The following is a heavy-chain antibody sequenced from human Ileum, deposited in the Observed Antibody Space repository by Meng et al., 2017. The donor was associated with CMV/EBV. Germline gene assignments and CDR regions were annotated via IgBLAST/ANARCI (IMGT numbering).Heavy chain of an antibody. Sequence: GESLKISCAGSGFIFSDHYIDWVRQAPGKGLECVSITYTGGTTYYAESVKGRFTISIDDSKNTLCLQMNSLRTEDTAVYYCARSTVVNVGGFWGRGTPVTVSS. CDR3: ARSTVVNVGGF. D-gene: IGHD4-23*01. V-gene: IGHV3-66*02. CDR1: GFIFSDHY. J-gene: IGHJ4*02. CDR2: TYTGGTT.